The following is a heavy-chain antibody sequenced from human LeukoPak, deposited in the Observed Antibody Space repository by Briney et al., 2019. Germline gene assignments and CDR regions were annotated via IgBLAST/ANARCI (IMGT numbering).Heavy chain of an antibody. CDR1: GFTFDDYA. Sequence: GGSLRPSCAAPGFTFDDYAMDWGRQAPGKGLGWVSGISWNSGSIGYADSVKGRFTISRDNAKNSLYLQMNSLRAEDTALYYCAKDGIAAAGIDLNWFDPWGQGTLVTVSS. V-gene: IGHV3-9*01. CDR3: AKDGIAAAGIDLNWFDP. D-gene: IGHD6-13*01. CDR2: ISWNSGSI. J-gene: IGHJ5*02.